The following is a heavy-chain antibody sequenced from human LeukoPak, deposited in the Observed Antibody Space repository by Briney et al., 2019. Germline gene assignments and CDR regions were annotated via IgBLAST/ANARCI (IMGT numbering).Heavy chain of an antibody. D-gene: IGHD3-22*01. J-gene: IGHJ3*02. V-gene: IGHV1-2*02. Sequence: ASVKVSCKASGYTFTGYYMHWVRQAPGQGLEWMGWINPNSGGTNYAQKFQGRVTMTRDTSISTAYMELSRLRSDDTAVYYCATDHTSITMIGLDAFDIWGQGTMVTVSS. CDR2: INPNSGGT. CDR1: GYTFTGYY. CDR3: ATDHTSITMIGLDAFDI.